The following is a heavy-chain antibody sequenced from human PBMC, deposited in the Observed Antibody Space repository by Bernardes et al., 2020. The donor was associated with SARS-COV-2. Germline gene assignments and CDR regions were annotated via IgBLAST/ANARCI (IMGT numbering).Heavy chain of an antibody. V-gene: IGHV3-48*03. Sequence: LSLTCTVSGGSISSSDWWTWVRQAPGKGLEWVSYISSSGTTIDYADSVRGRFTISRDNAKNSLYLQMNSLRVEDTAVYYCAGTGDLYWGQGTLVTVSS. CDR3: AGTGDLY. CDR1: GGSISSSDW. J-gene: IGHJ4*02. D-gene: IGHD7-27*01. CDR2: ISSSGTTI.